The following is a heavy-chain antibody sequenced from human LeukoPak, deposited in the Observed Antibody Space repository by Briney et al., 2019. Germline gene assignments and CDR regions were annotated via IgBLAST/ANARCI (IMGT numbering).Heavy chain of an antibody. CDR2: ISSSSSYI. CDR3: ARELTMVRDAENFQH. J-gene: IGHJ1*01. CDR1: GFTFSSYS. D-gene: IGHD5-18*01. Sequence: GGSLRLSCAATGFTFSSYSMNWVRQAPGNGLEWVSSISSSSSYIYYADSVKGRFTISRDNAKNSLYLQMNSLRAEDTAVYYCARELTMVRDAENFQHWGQGTLVTVSS. V-gene: IGHV3-21*01.